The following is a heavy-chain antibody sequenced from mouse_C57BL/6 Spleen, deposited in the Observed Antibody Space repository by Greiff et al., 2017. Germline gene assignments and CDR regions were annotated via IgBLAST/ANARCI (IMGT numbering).Heavy chain of an antibody. V-gene: IGHV5-6*02. CDR1: GFTFSSYG. D-gene: IGHD2-4*01. J-gene: IGHJ3*01. Sequence: EVKLVESGGDLVKPGGSLKLSCAASGFTFSSYGMSWVRQTPDKRLEWVATISSGGSYTYYPDSVKGRFTISRDNANNTLYLQMSSLKSEDTAMYYCARHDYDGAWFAYWGQGTLVTVSA. CDR3: ARHDYDGAWFAY. CDR2: ISSGGSYT.